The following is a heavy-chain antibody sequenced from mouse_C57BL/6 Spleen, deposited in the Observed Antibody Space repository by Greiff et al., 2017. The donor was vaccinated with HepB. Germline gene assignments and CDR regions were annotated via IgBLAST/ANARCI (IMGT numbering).Heavy chain of an antibody. V-gene: IGHV1-4*01. J-gene: IGHJ4*01. CDR3: ARKDGYGGDYAMDY. Sequence: VQLQQSGAELARPGASVKMSCKASGYTFTSYTMHWVKQRPGQGLEWIGYINPSSGYTKYNQKFKDKARLTADKSSSTAYMQLSSLTSEDAAVYYCARKDGYGGDYAMDYWGQGTSVTVSS. D-gene: IGHD2-2*01. CDR1: GYTFTSYT. CDR2: INPSSGYT.